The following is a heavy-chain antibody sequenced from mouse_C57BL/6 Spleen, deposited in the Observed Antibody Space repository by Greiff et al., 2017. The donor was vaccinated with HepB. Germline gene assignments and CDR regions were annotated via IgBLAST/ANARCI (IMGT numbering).Heavy chain of an antibody. D-gene: IGHD2-14*01. CDR3: ARDRYGRDFDY. J-gene: IGHJ2*01. CDR2: IYPGDGDT. Sequence: VNVVESGPELVKPGASVKISCKASGYAFSSSWMNWVKQRPGKGLEWIGRIYPGDGDTNYNGKFKGKATLTADKSSSTAYMQLSSLTSEDSAVYFCARDRYGRDFDYWGQGTTLTVSS. V-gene: IGHV1-82*01. CDR1: GYAFSSSW.